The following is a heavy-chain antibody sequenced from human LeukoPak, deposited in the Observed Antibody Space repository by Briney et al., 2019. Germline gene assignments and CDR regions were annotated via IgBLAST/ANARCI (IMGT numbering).Heavy chain of an antibody. CDR2: INHSGST. CDR3: ARGGENWGSVFDY. D-gene: IGHD7-27*01. CDR1: GGSFSGYY. V-gene: IGHV4-34*01. J-gene: IGHJ4*02. Sequence: SETLSLTCAVYGGSFSGYYWSWIRQPPGKGLEWIGEINHSGSTNYNPSLKSRVTISVDTSKNQFSLKLSSVTAADTAVYYCARGGENWGSVFDYWGQGTLVTVSS.